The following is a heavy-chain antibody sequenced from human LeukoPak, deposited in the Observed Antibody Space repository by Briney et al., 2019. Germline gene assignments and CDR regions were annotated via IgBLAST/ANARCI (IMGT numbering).Heavy chain of an antibody. D-gene: IGHD5-12*01. CDR1: GFTFSSYS. CDR2: ISSSSSTI. CDR3: AKDRTGYSGYGYYYYYMDV. Sequence: GGSLRLSCAASGFTFSSYSMNWVRQAPGKGLEWVSYISSSSSTIYYADSVKGRFTISRDNSKNTLYLQMDSLRAEDTALYYCAKDRTGYSGYGYYYYYMDVWGKGTTVTVSS. V-gene: IGHV3-48*01. J-gene: IGHJ6*03.